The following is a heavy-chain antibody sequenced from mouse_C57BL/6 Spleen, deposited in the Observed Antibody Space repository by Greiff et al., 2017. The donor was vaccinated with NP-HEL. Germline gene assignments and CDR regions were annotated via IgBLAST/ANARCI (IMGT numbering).Heavy chain of an antibody. Sequence: DVQLQESGPGLVKPSQSLSLTCSVTGYSITSGYYWNWIRQFPGNKLEWMGYISYDGSNNYNPSLKNRISITRDTSKNQFFLKLNSVTTEDTATYYCAREGDYYGPWGQGTTLTVSS. CDR3: AREGDYYGP. D-gene: IGHD1-2*01. CDR2: ISYDGSN. CDR1: GYSITSGYY. V-gene: IGHV3-6*01. J-gene: IGHJ2*01.